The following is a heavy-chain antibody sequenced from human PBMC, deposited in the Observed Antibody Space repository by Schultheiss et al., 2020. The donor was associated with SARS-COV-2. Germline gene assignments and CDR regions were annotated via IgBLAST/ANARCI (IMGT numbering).Heavy chain of an antibody. D-gene: IGHD2-2*01. CDR2: ISYDGSNK. V-gene: IGHV3-30*03. CDR3: ARLHAYCSSTSCEWGAFDI. Sequence: GGSLRLSCAASGFTFSSYGMHWVRQAPGKGLEWVAVISYDGSNKYYADSVKGRFTISRDNAKNSLYLQMNSLRAEDTALYYCARLHAYCSSTSCEWGAFDIWGQGTMVTVSS. J-gene: IGHJ3*02. CDR1: GFTFSSYG.